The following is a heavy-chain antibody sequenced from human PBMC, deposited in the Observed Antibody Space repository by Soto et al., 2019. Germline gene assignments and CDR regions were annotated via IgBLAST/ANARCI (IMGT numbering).Heavy chain of an antibody. Sequence: PSETLSLTCTVSSGSINSFYWAWMRQPAGKGLEWIGRIHSSGSTNYNPSLKSRVTIPVDPSKNQFSLKLSSVTAADTAVYYCARAEGYYGSGSYSAFDIWGQGTMVTVSS. D-gene: IGHD3-10*01. V-gene: IGHV4-4*07. CDR2: IHSSGST. J-gene: IGHJ3*02. CDR1: SGSINSFY. CDR3: ARAEGYYGSGSYSAFDI.